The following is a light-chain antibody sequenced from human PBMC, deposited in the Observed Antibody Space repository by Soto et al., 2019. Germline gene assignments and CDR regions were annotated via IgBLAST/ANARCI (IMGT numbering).Light chain of an antibody. V-gene: IGLV2-14*01. CDR2: EVS. CDR1: SSDVGGYNY. CDR3: SSCTSGSTLVV. Sequence: QSVLTQPASVSGSPGQSITISCTGTSSDVGGYNYVSWYQQHPGKAPKLLISEVSNRPSGVSNRFSGSKSGNTASLTISGLQAEDEADYFCSSCTSGSTLVVFGGGTKVTVL. J-gene: IGLJ2*01.